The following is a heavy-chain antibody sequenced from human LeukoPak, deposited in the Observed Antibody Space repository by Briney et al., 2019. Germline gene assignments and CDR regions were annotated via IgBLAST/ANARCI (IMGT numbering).Heavy chain of an antibody. CDR3: ARSPHSGYDDSFDY. J-gene: IGHJ4*02. CDR2: MNPNSGNT. CDR1: GYTFTSYD. Sequence: ASVKVSCKASGYTFTSYDINWVRQATGQGLEWMGWMNPNSGNTGYAQKFQGRVTMTRDTSISTAYMELSRLRSDDTAVYYCARSPHSGYDDSFDYWGQGTLVTVSS. D-gene: IGHD5-12*01. V-gene: IGHV1-8*01.